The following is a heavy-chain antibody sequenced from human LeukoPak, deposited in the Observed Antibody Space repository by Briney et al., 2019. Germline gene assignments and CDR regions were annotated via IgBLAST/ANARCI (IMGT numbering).Heavy chain of an antibody. CDR2: IGSSSSYI. V-gene: IGHV3-21*01. CDR1: GFTFSSYS. J-gene: IGHJ4*02. Sequence: PGGSLRLSCAASGFTFSSYSMNWVRQAPGKGLEWVSSIGSSSSYIYYADSVKGRFTISRDNAKNSLYLQMNSLRAEDTAVYYCARMNGRVFESSLVPAAIPPAASDYWGQGTLVTVSS. D-gene: IGHD2-2*02. CDR3: ARMNGRVFESSLVPAAIPPAASDY.